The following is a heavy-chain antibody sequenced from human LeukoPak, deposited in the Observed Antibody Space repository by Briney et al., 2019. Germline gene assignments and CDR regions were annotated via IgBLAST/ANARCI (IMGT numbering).Heavy chain of an antibody. D-gene: IGHD5-24*01. CDR3: ARDLAGYNSFDY. Sequence: PGGALRLSRAASRFTVSSNYMSWVRPAPGKGLEWVSSIYSGGSTYYTASVKGRFTISRDNSKNTLYLQMNSLRAEDTAVYYCARDLAGYNSFDYWGQGTLVTVSS. CDR2: IYSGGST. CDR1: RFTVSSNY. V-gene: IGHV3-66*01. J-gene: IGHJ4*02.